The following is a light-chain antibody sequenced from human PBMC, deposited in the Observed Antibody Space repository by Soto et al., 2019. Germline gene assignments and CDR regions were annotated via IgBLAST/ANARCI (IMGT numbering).Light chain of an antibody. V-gene: IGLV2-14*01. Sequence: SALTQPASVSGSPGQSITISCTGTSSDIGGYNYVSWYQQHPGKAPKLMIYGVSDRPSGVSTRFSGSRSGNTASLTISGLQAEDEADYYCSSYTSSSTRVFGGGTKLTVL. CDR2: GVS. CDR3: SSYTSSSTRV. CDR1: SSDIGGYNY. J-gene: IGLJ2*01.